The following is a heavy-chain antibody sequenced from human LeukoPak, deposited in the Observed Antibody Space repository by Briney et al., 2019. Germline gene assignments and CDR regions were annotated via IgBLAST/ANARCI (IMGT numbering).Heavy chain of an antibody. J-gene: IGHJ4*02. CDR3: ARTHCTNGVCPIDS. Sequence: MSSQTLSPTCTVSGGSISSGSYYWSWIRQPAGKGLEWIGRIYTSGSTNYNPSLKSRVTISVDTSKNQFSLKLSSVTAADTAVYYCARTHCTNGVCPIDSWGQGTLVTVSS. CDR1: GGSISSGSYY. V-gene: IGHV4-61*02. CDR2: IYTSGST. D-gene: IGHD2-8*01.